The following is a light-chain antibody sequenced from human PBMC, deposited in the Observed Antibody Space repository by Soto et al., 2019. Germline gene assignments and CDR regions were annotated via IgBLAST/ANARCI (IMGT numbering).Light chain of an antibody. CDR1: SSDIGRYNY. CDR2: DDS. J-gene: IGLJ1*01. V-gene: IGLV2-14*03. CDR3: CSYTRSSALL. Sequence: QSVLTQPASVSGSPGQSITISCTGTSSDIGRYNYVSWYQQPPGTTPRLIIYDDSNRPSGISNRFSCSKSANTASLTISGVQDADEADYYCCSYTRSSALLFGTGTKLTVL.